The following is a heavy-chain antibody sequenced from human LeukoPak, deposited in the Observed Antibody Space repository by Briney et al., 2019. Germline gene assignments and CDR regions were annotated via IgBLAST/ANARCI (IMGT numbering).Heavy chain of an antibody. Sequence: HPGGSLRLSCAASGFTFSSYGMHWVRQAPGKGLEWVAFIRYDGSNKYYADSVKGRFAISRDNSKNTLYLQMNSLRAEDTAVYYCAKDQGLTGYSVFHDYWGQGTLVTVSS. J-gene: IGHJ4*02. CDR2: IRYDGSNK. V-gene: IGHV3-30*02. CDR1: GFTFSSYG. D-gene: IGHD3-9*01. CDR3: AKDQGLTGYSVFHDY.